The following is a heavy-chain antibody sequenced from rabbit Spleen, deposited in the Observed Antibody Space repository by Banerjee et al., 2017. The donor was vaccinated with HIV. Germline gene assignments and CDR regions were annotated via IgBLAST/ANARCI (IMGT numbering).Heavy chain of an antibody. D-gene: IGHD1-1*01. CDR3: ARRADAAYFGSGNAYFSL. J-gene: IGHJ4*01. V-gene: IGHV1S45*01. Sequence: QEQLVESGGDLVKPGASLTLTCTASGFSFSSNYWICWVRQAPGKGLEWIACIYAGSSGSTYYASWAKGRFTISKTSSTTVTLQMTSLTAADTATYFCARRADAAYFGSGNAYFSLWGPGTLVTVS. CDR2: IYAGSSGST. CDR1: GFSFSSNYW.